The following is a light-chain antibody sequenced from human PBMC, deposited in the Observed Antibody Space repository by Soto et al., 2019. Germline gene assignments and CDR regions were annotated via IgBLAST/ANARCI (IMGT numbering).Light chain of an antibody. CDR2: DTT. J-gene: IGLJ1*01. V-gene: IGLV7-46*01. CDR1: TGAVTNGHY. CDR3: LLSYNGPYV. Sequence: QAVVTREPSLTVSPGGTVTLTCESSTGAVTNGHYPYWFQQKPGQAPRTLIYDTTNRHSWTPARFSGSLLGGKAALTLSGAQPEDEAEYYCLLSYNGPYVFGTGTKGTVL.